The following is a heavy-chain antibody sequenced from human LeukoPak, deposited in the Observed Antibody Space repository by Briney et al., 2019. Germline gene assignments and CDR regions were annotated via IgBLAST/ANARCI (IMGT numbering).Heavy chain of an antibody. J-gene: IGHJ4*02. V-gene: IGHV4-61*02. CDR1: GRSISSGSYY. CDR2: IYTSGST. D-gene: IGHD3-22*01. CDR3: ARESYYDSY. Sequence: SQTLSLTCTVCGRSISSGSYYWSWIRQPAGKGLEWIGRIYTSGSTNYNPSLKSRVTISVDTSKNQFSLKLSSVTAADTAVYYCARESYYDSYWGQGTLVTVSS.